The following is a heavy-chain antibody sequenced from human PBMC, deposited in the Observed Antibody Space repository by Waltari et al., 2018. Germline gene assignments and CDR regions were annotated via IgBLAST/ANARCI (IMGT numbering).Heavy chain of an antibody. CDR1: GYTFTSYD. D-gene: IGHD3-3*01. J-gene: IGHJ6*02. CDR2: MNPNSGNT. V-gene: IGHV1-8*01. CDR3: ARGDDFWSGYYPLGGMDV. Sequence: QVQLVQSGAEVKKPGASVKVSCTASGYTFTSYDINWVRQATGQGLEWMGWMNPNSGNTGYAQKFQGRVTMTRNTSISTAYMELSSLRSEDTAVYYCARGDDFWSGYYPLGGMDVWGQGTTVTVSS.